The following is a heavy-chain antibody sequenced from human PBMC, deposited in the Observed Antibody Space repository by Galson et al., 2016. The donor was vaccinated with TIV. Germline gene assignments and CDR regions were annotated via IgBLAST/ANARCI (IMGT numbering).Heavy chain of an antibody. CDR1: GDSVSSNSAA. V-gene: IGHV6-1*01. CDR2: TFYRSTWYN. Sequence: CAISGDSVSSNSAAWNWLRQSPSRGLEWLGRTFYRSTWYNDYAPSVKSRITINPDTSKNQVSLQLHSVTPEDTAVYYCARATPSGFGVVMTLDYWGQGTLVTVSS. CDR3: ARATPSGFGVVMTLDY. D-gene: IGHD3-3*01. J-gene: IGHJ4*02.